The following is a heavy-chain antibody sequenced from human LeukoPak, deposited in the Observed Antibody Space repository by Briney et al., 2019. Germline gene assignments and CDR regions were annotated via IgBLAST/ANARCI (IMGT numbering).Heavy chain of an antibody. V-gene: IGHV4-34*01. D-gene: IGHD3-22*01. Sequence: PSETLCLTCAVYGGSFSGYDWSWVRQAPGKGLEWMGEISHSGSTNYNPSLKIRVTISVDTSKNQFSLKLSSVTAADTAVYYCARGQGGSSHYYDRGTYYFDYWGQGTLVTVSS. J-gene: IGHJ4*02. CDR3: ARGQGGSSHYYDRGTYYFDY. CDR2: ISHSGST. CDR1: GGSFSGYD.